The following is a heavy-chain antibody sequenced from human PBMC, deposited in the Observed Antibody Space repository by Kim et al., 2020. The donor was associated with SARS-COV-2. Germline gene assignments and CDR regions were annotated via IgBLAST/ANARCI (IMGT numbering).Heavy chain of an antibody. CDR3: VRAPAN. V-gene: IGHV3-11*05. CDR2: SST. J-gene: IGHJ4*02. Sequence: SSTRDADSGNGRFSISRDNAKKSLSLQMNSLSPEDTAVYYCVRAPANWGQGTLVTVSS.